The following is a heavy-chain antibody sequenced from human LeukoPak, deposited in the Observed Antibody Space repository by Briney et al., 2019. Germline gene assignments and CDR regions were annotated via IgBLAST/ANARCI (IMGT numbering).Heavy chain of an antibody. J-gene: IGHJ5*02. V-gene: IGHV4-38-2*02. CDR2: IYHSGST. CDR1: GGSISSGYY. Sequence: SETLSLTCTVSGGSISSGYYWGWIRQPPGKGLEWIGSIYHSGSTYYNPSLKSRVTISVDTSKNQFSLKLSSVTAADTAVYYCARDNNFDWLSNGGDWFDPWGQGTLVTVSS. D-gene: IGHD3-9*01. CDR3: ARDNNFDWLSNGGDWFDP.